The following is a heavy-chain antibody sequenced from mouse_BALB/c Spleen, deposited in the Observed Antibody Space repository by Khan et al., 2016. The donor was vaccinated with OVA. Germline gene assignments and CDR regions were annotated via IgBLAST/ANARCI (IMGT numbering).Heavy chain of an antibody. Sequence: VQLQQPGAERVKAGASVKMSCKASGYTFTSYWMHWVKQRLGQGLEWFAETNPTNGRTYYNEKFKSKATLTVDKSSSTAYMLLSGPTFEDSAVYYCARIKKIVATYFDYWGQGTTLTVSS. CDR3: ARIKKIVATYFDY. D-gene: IGHD1-1*01. CDR1: GYTFTSYW. J-gene: IGHJ2*01. V-gene: IGHV1S81*02. CDR2: TNPTNGRT.